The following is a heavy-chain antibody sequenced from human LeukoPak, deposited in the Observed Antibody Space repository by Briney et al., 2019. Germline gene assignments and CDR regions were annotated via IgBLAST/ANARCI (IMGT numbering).Heavy chain of an antibody. CDR2: IYYSGST. J-gene: IGHJ4*02. D-gene: IGHD1-26*01. Sequence: PSETLSLTCTVSGGSISSYYWSWIRQPPGKGLEWIEYIYYSGSTNYNPSLKSRVTISVDTSKNQFSLKLSSVTAADTAVYYCASREIVGASTFAYWGQGTLVTVSS. V-gene: IGHV4-59*01. CDR1: GGSISSYY. CDR3: ASREIVGASTFAY.